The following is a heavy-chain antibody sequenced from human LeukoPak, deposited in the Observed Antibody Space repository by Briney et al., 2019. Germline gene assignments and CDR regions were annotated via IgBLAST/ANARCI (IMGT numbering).Heavy chain of an antibody. CDR1: GFTVSSNY. D-gene: IGHD2-2*01. CDR3: ARVGVAVPYFDY. V-gene: IGHV3-53*01. Sequence: TGGSLRLSCAASGFTVSSNYMSWVRQAPGKGLEWVSVIYSGGSTYYADSVKGRFTISRDNSKNTLYLQMNSLRAEDTAVYYCARVGVAVPYFDYWGQGTLVTVSS. CDR2: IYSGGST. J-gene: IGHJ4*02.